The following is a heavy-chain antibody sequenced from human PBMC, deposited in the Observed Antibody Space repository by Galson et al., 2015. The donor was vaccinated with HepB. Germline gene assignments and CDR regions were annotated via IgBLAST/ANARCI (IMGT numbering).Heavy chain of an antibody. Sequence: SLRLSCAASGFTFSSYGMHWVRQAPGKGLEWVAVIWYDGSNKYYADSVKGRFTISRDNSKNTLYLQMNSLRAEDTAVYYCAKGPGIQELWSGYLTSGMDVWGQGTTVTVSS. V-gene: IGHV3-33*06. D-gene: IGHD3-3*01. J-gene: IGHJ6*02. CDR1: GFTFSSYG. CDR2: IWYDGSNK. CDR3: AKGPGIQELWSGYLTSGMDV.